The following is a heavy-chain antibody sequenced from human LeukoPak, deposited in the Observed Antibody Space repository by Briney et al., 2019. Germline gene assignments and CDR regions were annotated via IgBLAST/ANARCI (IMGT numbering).Heavy chain of an antibody. CDR3: ARCSSGYYEIYYYYYYMDV. CDR2: IIPIFGTA. V-gene: IGHV1-69*06. J-gene: IGHJ6*03. CDR1: GGTFSSYA. Sequence: SVKVSCKASGGTFSSYAISWVRQAPGQGLEWMGGIIPIFGTANYAQKFQGRVTITADKSTSTAYMELSSLRSEDTAVYYCARCSSGYYEIYYYYYYMDVWGKGTTVTVSS. D-gene: IGHD3-22*01.